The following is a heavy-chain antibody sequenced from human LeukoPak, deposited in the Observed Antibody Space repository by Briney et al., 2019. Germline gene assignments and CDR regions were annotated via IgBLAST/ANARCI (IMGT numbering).Heavy chain of an antibody. V-gene: IGHV1-2*02. CDR2: INPNSGGT. CDR3: ARSKKVMNWFDP. J-gene: IGHJ5*02. D-gene: IGHD3-16*01. CDR1: RYTFTGYY. Sequence: ASVKVSCKASRYTFTGYYMHWVRQAPGQGLEWMGWINPNSGGTNYAQKFQGRVTMTRDTSISTAYMELSRLRSDDTAVYYCARSKKVMNWFDPWGQGTLVTVSS.